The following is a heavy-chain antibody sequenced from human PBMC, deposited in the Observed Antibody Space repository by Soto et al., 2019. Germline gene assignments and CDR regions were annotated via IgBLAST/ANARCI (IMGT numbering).Heavy chain of an antibody. CDR1: GFTFSSYA. CDR2: ISKSGGTT. Sequence: GGSLRLSCAASGFTFSSYAMSWVRQAPGKGLEWVSSISKSGGTTYYADSVKGRFTISRDNSKNTLFLQMNSLGAEDTARYYCAFDIGVYWGQGTLVTVSS. CDR3: AFDIGVY. J-gene: IGHJ4*02. D-gene: IGHD3-9*01. V-gene: IGHV3-23*01.